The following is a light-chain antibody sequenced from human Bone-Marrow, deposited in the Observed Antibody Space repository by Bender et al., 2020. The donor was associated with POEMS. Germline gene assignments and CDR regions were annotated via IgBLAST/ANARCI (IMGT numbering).Light chain of an antibody. CDR2: DVH. V-gene: IGLV2-14*03. CDR3: SSYTLSNTYV. CDR1: SSDIGAYGF. Sequence: QSPLTQPASVSGSPGQAITISCTGTSSDIGAYGFVSWYQQYPGKAPKLMIYDVHSRPSGVSNRFSGSKSGNTASLTISGLQAEDEADYYCSSYTLSNTYVFGSGTKVTVL. J-gene: IGLJ1*01.